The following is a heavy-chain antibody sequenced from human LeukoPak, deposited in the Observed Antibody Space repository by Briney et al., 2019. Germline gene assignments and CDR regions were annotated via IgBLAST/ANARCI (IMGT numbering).Heavy chain of an antibody. Sequence: GGSLRLSCAASGFTVSSNYMSWVRQAPGKGLEWVSAISGSGGSTYYADSVKGRFTISRDNSKNTLYLQMNSLRAEDTAVYYCAKYEYSSSSRDYWGQGTLVTVSS. D-gene: IGHD6-6*01. V-gene: IGHV3-23*01. CDR1: GFTVSSNY. CDR3: AKYEYSSSSRDY. CDR2: ISGSGGST. J-gene: IGHJ4*02.